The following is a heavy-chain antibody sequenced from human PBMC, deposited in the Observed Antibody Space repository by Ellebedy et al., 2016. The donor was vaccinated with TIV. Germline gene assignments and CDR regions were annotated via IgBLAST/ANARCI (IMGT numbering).Heavy chain of an antibody. CDR2: ITSRSSNT. CDR1: GFPFNSYT. J-gene: IGHJ3*01. CDR3: VRSGGFRYDDDFDL. D-gene: IGHD3-16*02. Sequence: GESLKISCAASGFPFNSYTMNWVRQAPGKGLEWVSGITSRSSNTYYADSVKGRFTVSRDNAKTSVFLQMDNLRADDTAVYYCVRSGGFRYDDDFDLWGPGTMVTVSS. V-gene: IGHV3-21*06.